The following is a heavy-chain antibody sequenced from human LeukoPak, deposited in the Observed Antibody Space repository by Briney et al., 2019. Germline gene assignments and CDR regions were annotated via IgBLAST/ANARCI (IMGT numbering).Heavy chain of an antibody. CDR3: ARASPRGWDFDY. V-gene: IGHV3-7*01. Sequence: GGSLRLSCAGSGFTFRSCWMSWVRQAPGKGLEWVANIKQDGSEKSYVDSVKGRFTISRDNAKNSLYLQMNSLRAEDTAVNYCARASPRGWDFDYWGQGHRATVSS. CDR2: IKQDGSEK. D-gene: IGHD1-26*01. CDR1: GFTFRSCW. J-gene: IGHJ4*02.